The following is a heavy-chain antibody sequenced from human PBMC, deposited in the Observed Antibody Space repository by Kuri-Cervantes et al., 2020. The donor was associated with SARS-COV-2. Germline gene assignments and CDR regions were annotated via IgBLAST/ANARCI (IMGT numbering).Heavy chain of an antibody. D-gene: IGHD6-13*01. Sequence: ASVKVSCKASGYTFTSYYMHWVRQAPGQRLEWMGIINPSGGSTSYAQKFQGRVIMTRDTSTSTVYMELSSLRSEDTAVYYCARTRIAAAGTDAFDIWGQGTMVTVSS. J-gene: IGHJ3*02. CDR3: ARTRIAAAGTDAFDI. V-gene: IGHV1-46*01. CDR1: GYTFTSYY. CDR2: INPSGGST.